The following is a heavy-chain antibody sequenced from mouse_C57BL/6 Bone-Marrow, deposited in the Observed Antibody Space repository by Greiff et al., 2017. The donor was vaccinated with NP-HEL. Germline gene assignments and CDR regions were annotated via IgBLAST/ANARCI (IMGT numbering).Heavy chain of an antibody. D-gene: IGHD1-1*01. J-gene: IGHJ2*01. CDR3: ARRHYYGFDY. Sequence: QVQLQQSGAELVRPGASVKLSCKASGYTFTDYYINWVKQRPGQGLEWIARIYPGSGNTYYNEKFKGKATLTAEKSSSTAYMQLSSLTSEDSAVYFCARRHYYGFDYWGQGTTLTVSS. CDR2: IYPGSGNT. V-gene: IGHV1-76*01. CDR1: GYTFTDYY.